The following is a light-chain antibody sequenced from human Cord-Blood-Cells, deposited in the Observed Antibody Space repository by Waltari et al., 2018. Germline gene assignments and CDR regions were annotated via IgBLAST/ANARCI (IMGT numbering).Light chain of an antibody. CDR3: EEGYSTPACS. Sequence: QMTQSPSSLSASVGDRVTITCRARQSISSYLTRYQQRPGKAPKLLIYAASSLQRGVPARFSGSGARTDCTLAISSLQPEDFATDYSEEGYSTPACSFGQGTKLEIK. V-gene: IGKV1-39*01. J-gene: IGKJ2*04. CDR1: QSISSY. CDR2: AAS.